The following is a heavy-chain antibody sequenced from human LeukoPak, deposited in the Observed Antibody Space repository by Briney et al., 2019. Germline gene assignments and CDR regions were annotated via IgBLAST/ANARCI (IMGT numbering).Heavy chain of an antibody. D-gene: IGHD3-16*02. J-gene: IGHJ6*02. V-gene: IGHV1-18*01. CDR1: GYTFTSYG. CDR2: ISAYNGNT. CDR3: ARILLITFGGVIAYYYYGMDV. Sequence: ASVKVSCKASGYTFTSYGISWVRQAPGQGLEWMGWISAYNGNTNYAQKLQGRVTMTTDTSTSTAYMELRSLRSDDTAVYYCARILLITFGGVIAYYYYGMDVWGQGTTVTVSS.